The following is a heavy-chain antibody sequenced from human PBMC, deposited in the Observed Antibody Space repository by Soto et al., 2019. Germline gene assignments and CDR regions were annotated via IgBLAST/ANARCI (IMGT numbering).Heavy chain of an antibody. J-gene: IGHJ6*02. CDR3: PCLPYFIGWPGAYYYYGMDV. Sequence: PGESLKISCKGSGYSFTSYWIGWVRQMPGKGLEWMGIIYPGDSDTRYSPSFQGQVTISADKSISTAYLQWSSLKASDTARYYYPCLPYFIGWPGAYYYYGMDVWGRGTSVTGSS. CDR2: IYPGDSDT. D-gene: IGHD3-9*01. V-gene: IGHV5-51*01. CDR1: GYSFTSYW.